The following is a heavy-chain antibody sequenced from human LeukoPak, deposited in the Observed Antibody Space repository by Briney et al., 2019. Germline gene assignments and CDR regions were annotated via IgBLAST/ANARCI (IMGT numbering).Heavy chain of an antibody. CDR2: IYYSGST. Sequence: PSETLSLTCTVSGGSISSSSYYWGWIRQPPGKGLEWIGSIYYSGSTYYNPSLKSRVTISVDTSKNQFSLKLSSVTAADTAVYYCARDLRYQLLTVLYYFDYWGQGTLVTVSS. CDR3: ARDLRYQLLTVLYYFDY. V-gene: IGHV4-39*07. D-gene: IGHD2-2*01. CDR1: GGSISSSSYY. J-gene: IGHJ4*02.